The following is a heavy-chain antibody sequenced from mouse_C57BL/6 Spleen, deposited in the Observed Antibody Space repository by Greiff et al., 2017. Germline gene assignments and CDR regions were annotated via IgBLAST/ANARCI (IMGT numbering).Heavy chain of an antibody. Sequence: QVQLQQSGAELVRPGASVTLSCKASGYTFTDYEMHWVKQTPVHGLEWIGAIDPETGGTAYNQKFKGKAILTADKSSSTAYMELRSLTSEDSAVYYCTRWTAGFDYWGQGTTLTVSS. CDR2: IDPETGGT. V-gene: IGHV1-15*01. J-gene: IGHJ2*01. CDR1: GYTFTDYE. CDR3: TRWTAGFDY.